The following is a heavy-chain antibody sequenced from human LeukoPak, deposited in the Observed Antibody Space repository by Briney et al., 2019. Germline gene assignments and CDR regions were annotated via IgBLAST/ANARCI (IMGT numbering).Heavy chain of an antibody. J-gene: IGHJ4*02. Sequence: PSETLSLTCTVSGDYISSSSYYWGWIRQPPGKGLEWIGTIYYSGSTYSNPSLKSRVTISVDTSKNQFSLKLSSVTAADTAVYYCARQVIVRYYGSGRYYNYFDSWGQGTLVTVSS. CDR3: ARQVIVRYYGSGRYYNYFDS. V-gene: IGHV4-39*01. CDR2: IYYSGST. CDR1: GDYISSSSYY. D-gene: IGHD3-10*01.